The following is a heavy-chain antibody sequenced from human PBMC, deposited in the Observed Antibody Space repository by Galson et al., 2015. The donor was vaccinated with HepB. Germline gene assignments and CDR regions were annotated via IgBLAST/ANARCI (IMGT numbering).Heavy chain of an antibody. CDR3: AQLGTGY. CDR2: ISYTGRYT. Sequence: SLRLSCAASGFSFNYFPMHWVRQAPGKGLEWVAVISYTGRYTNYADFGKGRFTISRDDSKNTLYLQMNSLRAEDTAVYYCAQLGTGYWGQGTLVIVSS. D-gene: IGHD7-27*01. V-gene: IGHV3-30*14. J-gene: IGHJ4*02. CDR1: GFSFNYFP.